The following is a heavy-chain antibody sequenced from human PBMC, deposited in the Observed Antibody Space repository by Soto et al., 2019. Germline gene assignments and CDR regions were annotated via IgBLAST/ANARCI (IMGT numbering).Heavy chain of an antibody. CDR3: ARGIAAAGNNWFDP. D-gene: IGHD6-13*01. CDR1: GGSISSRSYY. CDR2: LYHSVST. J-gene: IGHJ5*02. V-gene: IGHV4-39*01. Sequence: SETLSLTCTVSGGSISSRSYYWGWIRQPPGKGLEWIGTLYHSVSTYYNPSLKSRVTISVDTSKNQFSLNLSSVTAADTAVYYCARGIAAAGNNWFDPWGQGTLVTVSS.